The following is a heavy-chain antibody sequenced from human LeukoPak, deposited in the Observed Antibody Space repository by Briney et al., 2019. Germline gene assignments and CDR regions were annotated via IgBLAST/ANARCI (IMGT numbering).Heavy chain of an antibody. J-gene: IGHJ4*02. V-gene: IGHV3-23*01. CDR2: ISGSGGST. CDR3: AKDRIVAPGITSDY. D-gene: IGHD3-22*01. CDR1: GFTFSSYA. Sequence: GGSLRLSCAASGFTFSSYAMSCVRQAPGKGLEWVSAISGSGGSTYYADSVKGRFTISRDNSKNTLYLQMNSLRAEDTAVYYCAKDRIVAPGITSDYWGQGTLVTVPS.